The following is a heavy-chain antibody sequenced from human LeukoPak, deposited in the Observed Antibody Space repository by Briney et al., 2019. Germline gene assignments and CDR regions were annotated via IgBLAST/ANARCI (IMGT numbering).Heavy chain of an antibody. CDR1: GGSVSSDGYY. CDR3: ARGSRGGYNWFDP. D-gene: IGHD3-16*01. J-gene: IGHJ5*02. CDR2: IYYSGST. Sequence: SETLSLTCTVSGGSVSSDGYYWNWIRQPPGKGLEWIGYIYYSGSTNYNPSLKSRVTMSVDTSKNQFSLKLSSVTAADTALYYCARGSRGGYNWFDPWGQGTLVIVSS. V-gene: IGHV4-61*08.